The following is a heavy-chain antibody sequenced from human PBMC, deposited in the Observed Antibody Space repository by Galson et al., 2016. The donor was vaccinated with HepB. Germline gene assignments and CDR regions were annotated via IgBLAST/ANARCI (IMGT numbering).Heavy chain of an antibody. CDR1: GFTFSSYG. D-gene: IGHD6-6*01. Sequence: SLRLSCAASGFTFSSYGMHWVRQAPGKGLEWVAVISYDGSNKYYADSVKGRFTISRDNSKNTLYLQMNSLRAEDTAVYYCAKVRQLAYSYGMDVWGQGTTVTVPS. V-gene: IGHV3-30*18. J-gene: IGHJ6*02. CDR3: AKVRQLAYSYGMDV. CDR2: ISYDGSNK.